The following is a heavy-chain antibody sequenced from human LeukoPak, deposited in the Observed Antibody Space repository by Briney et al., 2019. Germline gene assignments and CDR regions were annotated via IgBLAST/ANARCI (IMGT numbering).Heavy chain of an antibody. J-gene: IGHJ5*02. CDR1: GGTFSSYS. Sequence: SVKVSCKASGGTFSSYSISCVRQAPGQGLEWMGRISPILGIANYAQKVQGRLTLTADKSTSTTYMELSSLNSEDTAVYYCARTTGTPDGNWFDPWGQGTLVTVSS. V-gene: IGHV1-69*02. CDR2: ISPILGIA. CDR3: ARTTGTPDGNWFDP. D-gene: IGHD1-1*01.